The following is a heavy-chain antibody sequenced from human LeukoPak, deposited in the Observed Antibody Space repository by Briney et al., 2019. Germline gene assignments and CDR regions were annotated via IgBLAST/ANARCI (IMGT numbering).Heavy chain of an antibody. CDR3: ARMNYVSSGWGAPFDY. J-gene: IGHJ4*02. Sequence: GGSLRLSCAASGFTFSSFSMNWVRQAPGKGLEWVSYIRTSGTNIDYTGSVKGRFTISRDNAKNSLYLQMSSLRAEDTAVYYCARMNYVSSGWGAPFDYWGQGTLVTVSS. V-gene: IGHV3-48*04. D-gene: IGHD1-7*01. CDR1: GFTFSSFS. CDR2: IRTSGTNI.